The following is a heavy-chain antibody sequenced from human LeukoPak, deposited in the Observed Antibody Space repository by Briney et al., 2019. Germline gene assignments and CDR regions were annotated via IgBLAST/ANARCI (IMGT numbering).Heavy chain of an antibody. Sequence: ASLKVSCKASGYTFTGYYIHLVRQAPEQGLKSIGRIDVDNGGTKYAQNFQGRVTMTRDTSVTTAYMDLIRLKSDDTAVYYCAPRGGSASLHFDSWGQGTLVTVSS. CDR3: APRGGSASLHFDS. D-gene: IGHD3-16*01. V-gene: IGHV1-2*06. CDR1: GYTFTGYY. CDR2: IDVDNGGT. J-gene: IGHJ4*02.